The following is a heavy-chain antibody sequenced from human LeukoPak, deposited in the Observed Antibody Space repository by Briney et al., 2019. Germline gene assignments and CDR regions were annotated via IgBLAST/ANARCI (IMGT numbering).Heavy chain of an antibody. Sequence: AGSLSLSCAASGFMFSTYDMHWVRQVSGEGLEWVSSIGTIGDTFYPGSVKGRFTIYRENAKNSLYLQMNGLRVGDTAVYYCARATVIGQTPGPGYMDVWGKGTTVIVSS. CDR2: IGTIGDT. D-gene: IGHD4-17*01. CDR3: ARATVIGQTPGPGYMDV. V-gene: IGHV3-13*01. CDR1: GFMFSTYD. J-gene: IGHJ6*03.